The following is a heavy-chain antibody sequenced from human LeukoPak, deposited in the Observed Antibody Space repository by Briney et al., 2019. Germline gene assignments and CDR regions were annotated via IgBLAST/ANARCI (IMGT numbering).Heavy chain of an antibody. D-gene: IGHD2-2*01. CDR2: IIPIFGTA. J-gene: IGHJ6*03. CDR1: GGTFSSYA. Sequence: SVKVSCKASGGTFSSYAISWVRQAPGQGLEWMGGIIPIFGTANYAQKFQGRVTITTDESTSTAYMELSSLRSEDTAVYYCARAQVPPGGGYYYYMDVWGKGTTVTVSS. CDR3: ARAQVPPGGGYYYYMDV. V-gene: IGHV1-69*05.